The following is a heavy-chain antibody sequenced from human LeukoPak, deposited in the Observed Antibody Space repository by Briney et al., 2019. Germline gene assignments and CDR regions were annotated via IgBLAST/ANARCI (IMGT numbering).Heavy chain of an antibody. CDR3: ARVPSTVVTPVDY. CDR1: GGSISSGGYY. J-gene: IGHJ4*02. CDR2: IYYSGST. D-gene: IGHD4-23*01. Sequence: SETLSLTCTVSGGSISSGGYYWSWIRQHPGKGLEWIGYIYYSGSTYYNPSLKSRVTISVDTSKNQFSLKLSSVTAADTAVYYCARVPSTVVTPVDYWGQGTLVTVSS. V-gene: IGHV4-31*03.